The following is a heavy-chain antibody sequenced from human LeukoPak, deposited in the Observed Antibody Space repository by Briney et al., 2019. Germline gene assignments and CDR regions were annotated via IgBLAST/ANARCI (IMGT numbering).Heavy chain of an antibody. D-gene: IGHD3-10*01. CDR1: GFTFSSYW. J-gene: IGHJ4*02. CDR3: ARDFFWTYYYGSGSYIDY. CDR2: IKQDGSEK. Sequence: SGGSLRLSCAAAGFTFSSYWMSWVRQAPGKGLEWVANIKQDGSEKYYVDSVKGRFTISRDNAKNSLYLQMNSLRAEDTAVYYCARDFFWTYYYGSGSYIDYWGQGTLVTVSS. V-gene: IGHV3-7*01.